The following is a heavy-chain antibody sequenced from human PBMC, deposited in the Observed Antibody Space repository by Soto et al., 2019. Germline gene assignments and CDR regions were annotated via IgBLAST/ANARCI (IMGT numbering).Heavy chain of an antibody. CDR2: INGDGSSI. J-gene: IGHJ4*02. V-gene: IGHV3-74*01. D-gene: IGHD5-12*01. CDR1: GFSFSTW. Sequence: EVQLVESGGGVVQPGGSLRLSCAASGFSFSTWMHWVRQAPGKGLEWLSRINGDGSSISYADSVKGRFTVSRDNAKNTLFLQRNSLTDEDTAVYYCTSWAGGYGNFDYWGQGVLLTVSS. CDR3: TSWAGGYGNFDY.